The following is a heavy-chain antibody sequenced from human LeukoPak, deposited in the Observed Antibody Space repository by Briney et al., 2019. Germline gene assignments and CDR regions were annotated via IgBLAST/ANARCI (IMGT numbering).Heavy chain of an antibody. J-gene: IGHJ3*02. CDR2: IYYSGST. D-gene: IGHD2-2*01. Sequence: PSETLSLTCTVSGGSISSYYWSWIRQPPGKGLEWIGYIYYSGSTNYNPSLKSPVTISVDTSKNQFSLKLSSVTAADTAVYYCARVPGHCSSTSCYPLDAFDIWGQGTMVTVSS. CDR3: ARVPGHCSSTSCYPLDAFDI. CDR1: GGSISSYY. V-gene: IGHV4-59*01.